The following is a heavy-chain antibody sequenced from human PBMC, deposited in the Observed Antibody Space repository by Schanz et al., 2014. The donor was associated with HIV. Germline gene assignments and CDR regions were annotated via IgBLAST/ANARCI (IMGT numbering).Heavy chain of an antibody. V-gene: IGHV1-18*01. CDR3: ARGPVAVAYTESYGMDV. D-gene: IGHD6-19*01. CDR1: GYTFTSYG. CDR2: ISGYNGNT. Sequence: QVQLVQSGAEVKKPVASVKVSCKASGYTFTSYGISWVRQAPGQGLEWMGWISGYNGNTNYAQKLQGRVTMTTDTSTSIAYMELSSLRSEDTAVYYCARGPVAVAYTESYGMDVWGQGTTVTVSS. J-gene: IGHJ6*02.